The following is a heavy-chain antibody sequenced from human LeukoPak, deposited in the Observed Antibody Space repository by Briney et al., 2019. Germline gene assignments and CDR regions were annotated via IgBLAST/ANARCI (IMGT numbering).Heavy chain of an antibody. D-gene: IGHD5-12*01. J-gene: IGHJ5*02. Sequence: SETLSLTCTASGGSISSYYWSWIRQPAGKGLEWIGRIYTSGSTNYNPSLKSRVTMSVDTSKNQFSLKLSSVTAADTAVYYCARDRRYSGYDESGWFDPWGQGTLVTVSS. CDR3: ARDRRYSGYDESGWFDP. V-gene: IGHV4-4*07. CDR2: IYTSGST. CDR1: GGSISSYY.